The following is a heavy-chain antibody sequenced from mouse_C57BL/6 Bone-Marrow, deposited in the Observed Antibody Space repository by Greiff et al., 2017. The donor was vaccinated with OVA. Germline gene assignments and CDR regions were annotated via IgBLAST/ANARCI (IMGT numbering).Heavy chain of an antibody. D-gene: IGHD1-1*01. Sequence: QVQLQQPGAELVKPGASVKLSCKASGYTFTSYWMQWVKQRPGQGLEWIGEIDPSDSYTNYNQKFTGKATLTVDTSSRTAYMQLSSLTSEDSAVYYCAREGITTVEGYFDVWGTGTTVTVSS. J-gene: IGHJ1*03. V-gene: IGHV1-50*01. CDR2: IDPSDSYT. CDR3: AREGITTVEGYFDV. CDR1: GYTFTSYW.